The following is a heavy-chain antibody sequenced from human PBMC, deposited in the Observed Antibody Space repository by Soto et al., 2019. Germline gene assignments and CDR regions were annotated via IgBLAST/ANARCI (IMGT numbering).Heavy chain of an antibody. D-gene: IGHD3-9*01. CDR2: IYSGGST. V-gene: IGHV3-53*01. CDR1: GFTVSSNY. Sequence: GGSLRLSCAASGFTVSSNYMSWVRQAPGKGLEWVSVIYSGGSTYYADSVKGRFTISRDNSKNTLYLQMNSLRAEDTAVYYCARRMAYYDILTGYYNHYYYGMDVWGQGTTVTVSS. CDR3: ARRMAYYDILTGYYNHYYYGMDV. J-gene: IGHJ6*02.